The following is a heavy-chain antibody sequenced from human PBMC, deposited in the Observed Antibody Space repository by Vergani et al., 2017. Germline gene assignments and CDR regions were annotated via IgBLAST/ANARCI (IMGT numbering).Heavy chain of an antibody. CDR3: ARAKRGRLAVGATDS. CDR2: INPTTGNP. V-gene: IGHV7-4-1*01. D-gene: IGHD6-19*01. Sequence: QEQLVQSGSELKKPGASVKVSCTASGYSFNNYAIHWVRQAPGQGLEWMGWINPTTGNPTYARAFTGRFVFSLDTSISTAYRQIGSLKAEDTAVYFCARAKRGRLAVGATDSWGQGTLLTVSS. J-gene: IGHJ4*02. CDR1: GYSFNNYA.